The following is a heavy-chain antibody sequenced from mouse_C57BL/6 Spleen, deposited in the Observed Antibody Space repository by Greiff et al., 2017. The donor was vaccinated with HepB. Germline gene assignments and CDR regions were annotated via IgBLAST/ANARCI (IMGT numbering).Heavy chain of an antibody. CDR3: ARDYDGYEGFAAY. Sequence: VQLQQPGAELVKPGASVKLSCKASGYTFTSYWMHWVKQRPGQGLEWIGMIHPNSGSTNYNEKFKSKATLTVDKSSSTAYMQLSSLTSEDSAVYYCARDYDGYEGFAAYWGQGTLVTVSA. D-gene: IGHD2-3*01. CDR1: GYTFTSYW. CDR2: IHPNSGST. J-gene: IGHJ3*01. V-gene: IGHV1-64*01.